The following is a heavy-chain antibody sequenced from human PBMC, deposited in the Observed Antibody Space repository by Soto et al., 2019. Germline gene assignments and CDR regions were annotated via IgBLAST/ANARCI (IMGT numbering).Heavy chain of an antibody. CDR2: ISAYNGNT. Sequence: ASVKVSCKASGYTFTSYGISWVRQAPGQGLEWMGWISAYNGNTNYAQKLQGRVTMTTDTSTSTAYMELRSLRSDDTAVYYCARVGDYCSSTSCYAYYFDYWGQGTLVTVSS. CDR3: ARVGDYCSSTSCYAYYFDY. J-gene: IGHJ4*02. CDR1: GYTFTSYG. D-gene: IGHD2-2*01. V-gene: IGHV1-18*01.